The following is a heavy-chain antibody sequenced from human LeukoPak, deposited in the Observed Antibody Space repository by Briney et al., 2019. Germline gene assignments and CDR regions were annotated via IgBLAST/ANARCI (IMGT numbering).Heavy chain of an antibody. CDR3: ARRAGAYSHPYDY. CDR1: GFTFNTYW. CDR2: INSDGSII. J-gene: IGHJ4*02. D-gene: IGHD4/OR15-4a*01. Sequence: PGGSLRLSCAASGFTFNTYWMHRVRQAPGKGLVWVSRINSDGSIINYADSVKGRFTISRDDAKNTLYLQMNSLRAEDTAVYYCARRAGAYSHPYDYWGQGTLVTVSS. V-gene: IGHV3-74*01.